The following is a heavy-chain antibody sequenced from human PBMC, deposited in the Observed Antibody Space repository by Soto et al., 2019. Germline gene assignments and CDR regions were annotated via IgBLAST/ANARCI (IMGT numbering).Heavy chain of an antibody. D-gene: IGHD3-10*01. CDR3: ARAGSENDY. V-gene: IGHV3-7*05. CDR2: IKKDGSER. Sequence: GGSLRLSCEASGFSFSNWWMSWVRQAPGKGLEWVANIKKDGSERSYVESVKGRFTISRDNAKNSLYLQLNSLRAEDTAMYYCARAGSENDYWGQGTLVTVSS. CDR1: GFSFSNWW. J-gene: IGHJ4*02.